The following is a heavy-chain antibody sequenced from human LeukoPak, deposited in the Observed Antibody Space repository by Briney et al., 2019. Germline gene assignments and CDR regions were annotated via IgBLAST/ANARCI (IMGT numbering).Heavy chain of an antibody. CDR1: GFTFDDYA. V-gene: IGHV3-9*01. CDR2: ISWNSGSI. D-gene: IGHD3-10*01. CDR3: AKGPRPMVRGVIRGYFDY. Sequence: GRSLRLSCAASGFTFDDYAMHWVRQAPGKGLEWVSGISWNSGSIGYADSVKGRFTISRDNAKNSLYLQMNSLRAEDTALYYCAKGPRPMVRGVIRGYFDYWGQGTLVTVSS. J-gene: IGHJ4*02.